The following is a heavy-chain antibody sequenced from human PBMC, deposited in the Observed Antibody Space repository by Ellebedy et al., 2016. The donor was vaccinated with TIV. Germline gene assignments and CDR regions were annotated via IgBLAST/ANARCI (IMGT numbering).Heavy chain of an antibody. CDR3: ARAWMVSPYFDY. D-gene: IGHD2-2*03. CDR1: GGSISSDY. Sequence: MPSETLSLTCTVSGGSISSDYWTWIRQPPGKGLEWIGYIYYSGNTLYNPSLRSRVTISVDTSKNHFSLKLSSLTAADTAVYYCARAWMVSPYFDYWGQGALVTVSS. J-gene: IGHJ4*02. CDR2: IYYSGNT. V-gene: IGHV4-59*01.